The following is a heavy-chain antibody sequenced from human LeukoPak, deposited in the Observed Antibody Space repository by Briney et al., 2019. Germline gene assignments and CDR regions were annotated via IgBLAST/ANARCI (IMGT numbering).Heavy chain of an antibody. V-gene: IGHV3-11*05. D-gene: IGHD3-16*01. CDR3: ARGPPPGD. Sequence: PGGSLRLSCAPSGFTFSDYYLTWIRRAPGQGLEWVSYISSSSGFTKYADSVRGRFTISRDNTKNSLYLQMNTLRVDDTAVYYCARGPPPGDWGQGTLVTVSS. CDR2: ISSSSGFT. J-gene: IGHJ4*02. CDR1: GFTFSDYY.